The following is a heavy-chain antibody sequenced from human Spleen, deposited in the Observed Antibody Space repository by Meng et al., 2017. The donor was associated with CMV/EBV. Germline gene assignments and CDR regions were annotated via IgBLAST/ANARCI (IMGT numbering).Heavy chain of an antibody. J-gene: IGHJ4*02. V-gene: IGHV1-69*13. D-gene: IGHD3-10*02. CDR3: ARSPDGLFVHY. CDR2: IIPIFGTS. Sequence: SVKVSCKASGGTFSTHAISWVRQAPGQGLEWMGGIIPIFGTSNYAQRFQGRVTITADESTSTAYMEVSSLRSEDTAVYFCARSPDGLFVHYWGQGTLVTVSS. CDR1: GGTFSTHA.